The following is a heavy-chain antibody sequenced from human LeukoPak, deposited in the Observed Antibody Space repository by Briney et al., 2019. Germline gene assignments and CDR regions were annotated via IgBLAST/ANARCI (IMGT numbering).Heavy chain of an antibody. V-gene: IGHV1-18*01. CDR1: GYTFTIYG. J-gene: IGHJ4*02. CDR3: ARDRVGAFFDY. Sequence: ASVKVSCTASGYTFTIYGISWVRQAPGQGLEWMGTINPNPHEDITTYAQKFQDRVTMTKDPAMSTVYMELSSLTSEDTAVYYCARDRVGAFFDYWGQGTLVTVSS. D-gene: IGHD1-26*01. CDR2: INPNPHEDIT.